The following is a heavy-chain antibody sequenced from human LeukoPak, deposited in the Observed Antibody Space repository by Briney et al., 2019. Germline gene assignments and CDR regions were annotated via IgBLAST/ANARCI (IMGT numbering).Heavy chain of an antibody. CDR1: GFTFSSYN. CDR3: AIDHGTVDTAMVPVWDY. V-gene: IGHV3-21*01. CDR2: ISSRSTYI. D-gene: IGHD5-18*01. J-gene: IGHJ4*02. Sequence: GGSRRLSWAASGFTFSSYNMNWVRQAPGKGLGWVSSISSRSTYIYYADSVRGRFTISRDNAKNPLYLQMNSLRAEDTAVYYCAIDHGTVDTAMVPVWDYWGQGTLVTVSS.